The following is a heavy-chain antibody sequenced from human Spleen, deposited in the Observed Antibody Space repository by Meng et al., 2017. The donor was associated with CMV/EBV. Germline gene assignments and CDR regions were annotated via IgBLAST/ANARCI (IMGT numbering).Heavy chain of an antibody. CDR3: ARTRYYYDNSGYSVPTAFDY. J-gene: IGHJ4*02. V-gene: IGHV4-31*02. CDR1: RGGYY. CDR2: IYYTGST. Sequence: RGGYYWSWIRQHPGEGLEWIGYIYYTGSTNYNPPLKSRVSISVDTSKNQFSLKLSSVTVADTAVYYCARTRYYYDNSGYSVPTAFDYWGQGTLVTVSS. D-gene: IGHD3-22*01.